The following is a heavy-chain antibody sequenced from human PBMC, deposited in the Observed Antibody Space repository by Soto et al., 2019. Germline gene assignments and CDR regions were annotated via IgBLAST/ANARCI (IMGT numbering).Heavy chain of an antibody. J-gene: IGHJ4*02. V-gene: IGHV3-30*18. CDR2: ISFDGNYK. CDR3: AKNKQRHGDYVYYFDY. Sequence: PGGSLRLSCAASGFTFGSYAMSWVRLAPGKGLEWVAVISFDGNYKYYADSVKGRFTISRDNSKNTLYLQMNSLRVEDTAVYYCAKNKQRHGDYVYYFDYWGQGTLVTVSS. D-gene: IGHD4-17*01. CDR1: GFTFGSYA.